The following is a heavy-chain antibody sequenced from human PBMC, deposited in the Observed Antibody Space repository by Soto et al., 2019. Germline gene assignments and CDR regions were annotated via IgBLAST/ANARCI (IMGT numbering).Heavy chain of an antibody. Sequence: GGSLRLSCAASGFTFSSYGMHWVRQAPGKGLEWVAVISYDGSNKYYADSVKGRFTISRDNSKNTLYLQMNSLRAEDTAVYYCAKDSTDDFWSGYSHFDYWGQGTLVTVSS. V-gene: IGHV3-30*18. CDR3: AKDSTDDFWSGYSHFDY. CDR1: GFTFSSYG. D-gene: IGHD3-3*01. J-gene: IGHJ4*02. CDR2: ISYDGSNK.